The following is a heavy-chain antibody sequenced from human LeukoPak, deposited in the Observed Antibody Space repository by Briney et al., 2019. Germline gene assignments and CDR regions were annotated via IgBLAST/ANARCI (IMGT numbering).Heavy chain of an antibody. CDR1: GGSISSYY. Sequence: SETLSLTCTVSGGSISSYYWSWIRQPPGKGLEWIGYMYNSGSTNYNPSLKSRVTISVDKSKNQSSLKLSSVTAADTAVYYCASRFDDSSGYYGDAFDIWGQGTMVTVSS. D-gene: IGHD3-22*01. CDR2: MYNSGST. V-gene: IGHV4-59*12. J-gene: IGHJ3*02. CDR3: ASRFDDSSGYYGDAFDI.